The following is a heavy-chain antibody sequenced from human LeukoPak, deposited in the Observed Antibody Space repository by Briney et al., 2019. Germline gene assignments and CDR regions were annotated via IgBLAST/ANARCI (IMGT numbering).Heavy chain of an antibody. J-gene: IGHJ4*02. CDR2: ITTYNGNT. V-gene: IGHV1-18*01. Sequence: ASVKVSCKSSGYTFRDFGISWVRQAPGQGLEWMGWITTYNGNTNYIQKLQGRVTMTTDTSTSTAYMELRSLRSDDTAVYYCARGPYYDSWSGAGYWGQGTLVTVSS. D-gene: IGHD3-3*01. CDR1: GYTFRDFG. CDR3: ARGPYYDSWSGAGY.